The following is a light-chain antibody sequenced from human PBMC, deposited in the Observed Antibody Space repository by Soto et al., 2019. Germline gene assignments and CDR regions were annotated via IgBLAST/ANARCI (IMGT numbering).Light chain of an antibody. Sequence: QPVLTQSSSASASLGSSVKLTCTLSSGHSSYIIAWHQQQPGKAPRYLMKLEGSGSNNKGSGLPDRFSGSSSGADRYLTISNLQSEDEADYYCETWDGNTRVFGGGTKLTVL. CDR1: SGHSSYI. CDR2: LEGSGSN. V-gene: IGLV4-60*03. J-gene: IGLJ3*02. CDR3: ETWDGNTRV.